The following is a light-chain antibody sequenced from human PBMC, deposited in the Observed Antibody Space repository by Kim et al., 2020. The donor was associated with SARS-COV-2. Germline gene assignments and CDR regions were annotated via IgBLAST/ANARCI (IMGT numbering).Light chain of an antibody. V-gene: IGLV3-21*04. Sequence: SYELTQPPSVSVAPGKTPRVSCGGNSIGSKSVHWYQQKSGQAPVLVTYYDSDRPSGIPERFSGSNSGNTATLTISRVEAGDEADYYCQVWDSSSDHRVVFGGGTQLTVL. J-gene: IGLJ2*01. CDR3: QVWDSSSDHRVV. CDR1: SIGSKS. CDR2: YDS.